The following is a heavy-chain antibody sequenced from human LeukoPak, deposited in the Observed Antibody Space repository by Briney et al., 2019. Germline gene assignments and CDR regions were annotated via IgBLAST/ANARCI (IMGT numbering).Heavy chain of an antibody. V-gene: IGHV1-46*01. J-gene: IGHJ4*02. CDR3: ARDLSSDFRSGLAPYFDY. CDR2: INPSGGST. Sequence: GASVKVSCKASGYTFTSYYMHWVRQAPGQGLEWMGIINPSGGSTSYAQKFQGRVTMTRDTSTSTVYMELSSLRSEDTAVYYCARDLSSDFRSGLAPYFDYWGQGTLVTVSS. D-gene: IGHD3-3*01. CDR1: GYTFTSYY.